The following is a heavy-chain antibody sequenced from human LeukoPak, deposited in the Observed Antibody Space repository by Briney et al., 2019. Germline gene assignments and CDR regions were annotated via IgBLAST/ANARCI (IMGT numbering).Heavy chain of an antibody. V-gene: IGHV3-33*01. CDR1: GFTFSSYG. CDR2: IWYDGSKK. J-gene: IGHJ4*02. Sequence: GGSLRLSCAASGFTFSSYGFHWVRQAPGKGPEGVAVIWYDGSKKYYADSVKGRFTSYRDDSKNTLYMQMTSLRAEDTAVYYCARDGNAAAGTRFYFDSWGQGSLVTVSS. CDR3: ARDGNAAAGTRFYFDS. D-gene: IGHD6-13*01.